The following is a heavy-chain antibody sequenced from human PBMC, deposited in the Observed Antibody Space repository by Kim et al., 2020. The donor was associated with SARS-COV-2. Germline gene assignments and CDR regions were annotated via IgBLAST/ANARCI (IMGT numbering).Heavy chain of an antibody. V-gene: IGHV4-59*13. CDR2: IYYSGST. Sequence: SETLSLTCTVSGGSISSYYWSWIRQPPGKGLEWIGYIYYSGSTNYNPSLKSRVTISVDTSKNQFSLKLSSVTAADTAVYYCARGRLEGAYYGMYVWGQGT. CDR1: GGSISSYY. D-gene: IGHD1-26*01. J-gene: IGHJ6*02. CDR3: ARGRLEGAYYGMYV.